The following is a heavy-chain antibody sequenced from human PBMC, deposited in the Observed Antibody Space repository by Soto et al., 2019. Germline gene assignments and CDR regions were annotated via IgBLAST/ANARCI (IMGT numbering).Heavy chain of an antibody. Sequence: SETLSLTCTVSGGSISSYHWSWIRQPAGKGLEWIGRIYTSGSTNYNPSLKSRVTMSVDTSKKQFSLKLSSVTAADTAVYYCARDAGFSGSPFDYWGLGTLVTVYS. D-gene: IGHD1-26*01. CDR3: ARDAGFSGSPFDY. J-gene: IGHJ4*02. CDR1: GGSISSYH. CDR2: IYTSGST. V-gene: IGHV4-4*07.